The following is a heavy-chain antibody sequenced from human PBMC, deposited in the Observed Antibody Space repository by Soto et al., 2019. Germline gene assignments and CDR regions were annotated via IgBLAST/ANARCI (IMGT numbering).Heavy chain of an antibody. CDR1: GGSISSNY. J-gene: IGHJ4*02. CDR2: IDYSGST. CDR3: ARQVGSYYYFDF. D-gene: IGHD1-26*01. Sequence: SETLSLTCTVSGGSISSNYWSWIRQPPGKGLEWIGYIDYSGSTNSNPSLKSRVTISLDTSKNQFSLKLSSVTAADTAVYYCARQVGSYYYFDFWGQGTLVTVS. V-gene: IGHV4-59*08.